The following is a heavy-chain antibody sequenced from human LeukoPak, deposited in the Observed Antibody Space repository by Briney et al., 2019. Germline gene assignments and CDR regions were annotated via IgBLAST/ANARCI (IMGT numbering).Heavy chain of an antibody. CDR1: GINFRSSG. Sequence: PGGSLRLSCAASGINFRSSGMHWVRQAPGKGLEWVTVIQNDGSDKSYAASVKGRFTISRDNSKNTVYLHMNSLRADDTALYYCAREGGRAAAGRFDYWGQGTLVTVSS. D-gene: IGHD6-13*01. CDR2: IQNDGSDK. J-gene: IGHJ4*02. V-gene: IGHV3-30*02. CDR3: AREGGRAAAGRFDY.